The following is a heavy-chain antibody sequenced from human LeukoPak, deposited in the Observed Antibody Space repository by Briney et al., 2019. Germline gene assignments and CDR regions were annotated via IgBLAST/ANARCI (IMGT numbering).Heavy chain of an antibody. D-gene: IGHD3-3*01. CDR1: GGSISSSSYY. CDR3: ARGFWSGYPERYFDL. CDR2: IYYSGST. J-gene: IGHJ2*01. V-gene: IGHV4-39*02. Sequence: SETLSLTCTVSGGSISSSSYYWGWIRQPPGKGLEWIGSIYYSGSTYYNPSLKSRVTISVDTSKIQFSLKLSSVTAADTAVYYCARGFWSGYPERYFDLWGRGTLVTVSS.